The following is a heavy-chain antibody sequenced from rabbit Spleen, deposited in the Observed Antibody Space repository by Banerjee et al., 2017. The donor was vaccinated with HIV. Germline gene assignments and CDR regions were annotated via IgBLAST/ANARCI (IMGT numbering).Heavy chain of an antibody. Sequence: QEQLEESGGDLVKPGASLTLTCTASGFSFNNYYYIYWVRQAPGKGLEWIGCIYTGGSGGIYYASWATGRFTISKTSSTTVTLQMTSLTAADTATYFCARDTGSSFSTYGMDLWGPGTLVTVS. CDR3: ARDTGSSFSTYGMDL. V-gene: IGHV1S45*01. J-gene: IGHJ6*01. CDR1: GFSFNNYYY. D-gene: IGHD8-1*01. CDR2: IYTGGSGGI.